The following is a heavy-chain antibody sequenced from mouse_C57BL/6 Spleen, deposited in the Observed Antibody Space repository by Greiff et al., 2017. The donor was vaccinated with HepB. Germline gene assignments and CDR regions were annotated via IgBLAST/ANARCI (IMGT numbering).Heavy chain of an antibody. D-gene: IGHD3-2*02. J-gene: IGHJ3*01. CDR1: GFNIKDYY. CDR3: TTETAQATPAWFAY. V-gene: IGHV14-1*01. Sequence: EVQRVESGAELVRPGASVKLSCTASGFNIKDYYMHWVKQRPEQGLEWIGRIDPEDGDTEYAPKFQGKATMTADTSSNTAYLQLSSLTSEDTAVYYCTTETAQATPAWFAYWGQGTLVTVSA. CDR2: IDPEDGDT.